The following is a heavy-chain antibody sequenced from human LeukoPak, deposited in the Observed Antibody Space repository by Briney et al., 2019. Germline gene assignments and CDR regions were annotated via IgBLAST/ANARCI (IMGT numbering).Heavy chain of an antibody. CDR1: GFTLRSYA. Sequence: GGSLRLSCAASGFTLRSYAMSWVRQAPGKGLEWVSAISGSGGSTYYADSVKGRFTISRDNSKNTLYLQMNSLRAEDTAVYYCAKGTEYSSIAARLDYWGQGTLVTVSS. V-gene: IGHV3-23*01. CDR3: AKGTEYSSIAARLDY. J-gene: IGHJ4*02. D-gene: IGHD6-6*01. CDR2: ISGSGGST.